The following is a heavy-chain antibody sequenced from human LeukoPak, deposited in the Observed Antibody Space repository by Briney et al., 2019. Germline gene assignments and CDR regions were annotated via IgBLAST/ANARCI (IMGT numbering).Heavy chain of an antibody. V-gene: IGHV3-48*02. CDR3: ATDSTGGYSPID. D-gene: IGHD3-22*01. Sequence: GRSLRLSCAASEFTFSGYSMNWVRQAPGKGLEWVSYISASGNTIYYADSVKGRFTISRDNAKNSLYLQMSSLRDEDTAVYYCATDSTGGYSPIDWGQGTLVTVSS. CDR1: EFTFSGYS. CDR2: ISASGNTI. J-gene: IGHJ4*02.